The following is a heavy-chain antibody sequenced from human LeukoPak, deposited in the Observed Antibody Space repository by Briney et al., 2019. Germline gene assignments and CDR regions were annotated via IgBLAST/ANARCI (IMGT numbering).Heavy chain of an antibody. D-gene: IGHD3-10*01. Sequence: SETPSLTCTVSGGSISSSSYYWGWIRQPPGKGLEWIGSIYYSGSTYYNPSLKSRVTISVDTSKNQFSLKLSSVTAADTAVYYYARLDGSGSYYGEGPGSWGQGTLVTVSS. CDR3: ARLDGSGSYYGEGPGS. V-gene: IGHV4-39*01. CDR2: IYYSGST. CDR1: GGSISSSSYY. J-gene: IGHJ5*02.